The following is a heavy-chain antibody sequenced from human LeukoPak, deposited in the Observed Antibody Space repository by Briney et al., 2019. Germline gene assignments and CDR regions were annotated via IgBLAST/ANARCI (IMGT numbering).Heavy chain of an antibody. CDR1: GFTFDDYA. Sequence: PGGSLRLSCPASGFTFDDYAMHWVRQAPGKGLEWVSGISWNSGSIGYADSVKGRFTISRDNAKNSLYLQMNSLRAEDTALYYCAKDSGGDYVYNWFDPWGQGTLVTVSS. CDR3: AKDSGGDYVYNWFDP. CDR2: ISWNSGSI. V-gene: IGHV3-9*01. D-gene: IGHD4-17*01. J-gene: IGHJ5*02.